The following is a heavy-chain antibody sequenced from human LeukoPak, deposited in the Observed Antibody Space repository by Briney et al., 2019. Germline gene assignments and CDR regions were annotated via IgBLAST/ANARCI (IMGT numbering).Heavy chain of an antibody. V-gene: IGHV3-21*01. CDR1: GFTFSSYS. J-gene: IGHJ4*02. D-gene: IGHD2-21*02. CDR2: ISSSSSYI. Sequence: GGSLRLSCAASGFTFSSYSMNWVRQAPGKGLEWVSSISSSSSYIYYADLVKGRFTISRDNAKNSLYLQMNSLRAEDTAVYYCARVTQAYCGGDCYSSKFDYWGQGTLVTVSS. CDR3: ARVTQAYCGGDCYSSKFDY.